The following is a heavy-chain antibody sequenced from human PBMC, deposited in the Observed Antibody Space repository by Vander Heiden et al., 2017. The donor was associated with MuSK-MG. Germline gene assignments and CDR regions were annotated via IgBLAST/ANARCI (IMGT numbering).Heavy chain of an antibody. J-gene: IGHJ1*01. Sequence: QVQLVESGRGVVEPGGSLRPSGAACGFSFSSYGMHWVRQAPGKGLEWVAFIRYDGSNKYYADSVKGRFTISRDNSKNTLYLQMNSLRAEDTAVYYCAKDHSYYDSSPPHFQHWGQGTLVTVSS. V-gene: IGHV3-30*02. CDR1: GFSFSSYG. D-gene: IGHD3-22*01. CDR3: AKDHSYYDSSPPHFQH. CDR2: IRYDGSNK.